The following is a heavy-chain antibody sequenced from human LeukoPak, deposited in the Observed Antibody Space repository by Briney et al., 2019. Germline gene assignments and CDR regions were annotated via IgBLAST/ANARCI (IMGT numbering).Heavy chain of an antibody. V-gene: IGHV1-69*13. CDR3: ARDEAYYYGSGSYWYGMDV. CDR1: GVTFSSDA. CDR2: IIPIFGTA. D-gene: IGHD3-10*01. J-gene: IGHJ6*04. Sequence: SVKVSCKASGVTFSSDAISWVRQAPGQGLEWVGGIIPIFGTADYAQKFQGRVTITADESTSTAYMELSSLRSEDTAVYYCARDEAYYYGSGSYWYGMDVWGKGTTVTVSS.